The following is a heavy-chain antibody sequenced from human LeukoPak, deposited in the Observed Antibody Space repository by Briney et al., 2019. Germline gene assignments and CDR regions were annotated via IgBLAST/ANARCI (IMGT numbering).Heavy chain of an antibody. CDR3: ARDSGYDYHWFDP. Sequence: SETLSLTSTVSGGSISSYYWSWIRQPPGKGLEWIGYIYHSGSTYYNPSLKSRVTISVDRSKNQFSLKLSSVTAADTAVYYCARDSGYDYHWFDPWGQGTLVTVSS. V-gene: IGHV4-59*12. CDR2: IYHSGST. CDR1: GGSISSYY. J-gene: IGHJ5*02. D-gene: IGHD5-12*01.